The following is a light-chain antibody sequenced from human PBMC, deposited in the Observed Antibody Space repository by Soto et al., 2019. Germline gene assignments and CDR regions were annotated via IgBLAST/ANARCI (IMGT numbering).Light chain of an antibody. CDR1: QSVTSY. CDR2: DAS. Sequence: EIVLTQSPATLSLSPGERATLSCRASQSVTSYLAWYRQKPGQAPRLLIYDASNRAAGIPARFSGSGSGTDFTLPISSLGPEDFAVYYCQQRSNWPLTFGGGTKV. CDR3: QQRSNWPLT. V-gene: IGKV3-11*01. J-gene: IGKJ4*01.